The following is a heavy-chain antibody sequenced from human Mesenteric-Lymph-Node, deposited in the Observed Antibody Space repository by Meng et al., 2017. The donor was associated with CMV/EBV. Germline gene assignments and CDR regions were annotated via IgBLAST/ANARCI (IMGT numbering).Heavy chain of an antibody. V-gene: IGHV3-23*01. CDR3: ARGNTRDY. CDR1: GFAFSSYA. D-gene: IGHD2-2*01. Sequence: GESLKISCAASGFAFSSYAMSWVRQAPGKGLEWVSGISGAGGDTYYADSVKGRFTISRDNSKNTLYMQMNSLGAEDTAVYYCARGNTRDYWGQGTLVTVSS. J-gene: IGHJ4*02. CDR2: ISGAGGDT.